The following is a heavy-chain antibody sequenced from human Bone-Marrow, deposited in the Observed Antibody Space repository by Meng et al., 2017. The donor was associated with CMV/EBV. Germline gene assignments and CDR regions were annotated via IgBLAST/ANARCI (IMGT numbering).Heavy chain of an antibody. CDR3: ARKKPYSHFDY. Sequence: ASVKVSCKASGYTFTSYGISWVRQAPGQGLEWMGWISTYNGNTNYAQKLQGRVTMTTNTSTSTAYMELRSLRSDDTAVYYCARKKPYSHFDYWGQDRWSPFPQ. CDR2: ISTYNGNT. D-gene: IGHD2-15*01. J-gene: IGHJ4*01. V-gene: IGHV1-18*01. CDR1: GYTFTSYG.